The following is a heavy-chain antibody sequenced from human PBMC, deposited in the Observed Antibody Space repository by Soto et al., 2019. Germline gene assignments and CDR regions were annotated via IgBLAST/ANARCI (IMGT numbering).Heavy chain of an antibody. D-gene: IGHD3-3*01. CDR2: IIPIFGTA. CDR1: SGTFSSYS. J-gene: IGHJ4*02. Sequence: AASGQVSCTASSGTFSSYSISWVRQAPGQGLEWMGGIIPIFGTADYAQKFQGRVTITADKSTSTAYMELSSLRSEDTAVYYCARYTDFWSGYYFSYWGRGTLVTVSS. CDR3: ARYTDFWSGYYFSY. V-gene: IGHV1-69*06.